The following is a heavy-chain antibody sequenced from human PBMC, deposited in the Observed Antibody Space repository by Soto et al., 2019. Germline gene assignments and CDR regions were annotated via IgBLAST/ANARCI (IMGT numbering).Heavy chain of an antibody. D-gene: IGHD6-19*01. CDR3: AKAYSTGWSEGYFDY. V-gene: IGHV3-23*01. CDR1: GFTFSSYA. J-gene: IGHJ4*02. CDR2: ISGTYGT. Sequence: EVPLLDSGGGLIQPGGSLRLSCAASGFTFSSYAMGWFRQAPGKGLEWVSSISGTYGTHYADSVRGRFTISTDNSKRTLYLHMNSLRAEDTALYYCAKAYSTGWSEGYFDYWGQGTLVTVSS.